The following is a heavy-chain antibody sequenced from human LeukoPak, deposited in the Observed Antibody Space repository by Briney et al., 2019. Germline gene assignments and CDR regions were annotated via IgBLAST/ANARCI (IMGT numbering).Heavy chain of an antibody. V-gene: IGHV3-48*01. Sequence: PGGSLRLSCAASGFTFSSYSMNWVRQAPGKGLEWVSYISSSSSTIYYADSVKGRFTISRDNAKNSLYLQMNSLRAEDTAVYYCARDIGRYFVPGGLYYMDVWGKGTTVTVSS. CDR2: ISSSSSTI. D-gene: IGHD3-9*01. CDR3: ARDIGRYFVPGGLYYMDV. J-gene: IGHJ6*03. CDR1: GFTFSSYS.